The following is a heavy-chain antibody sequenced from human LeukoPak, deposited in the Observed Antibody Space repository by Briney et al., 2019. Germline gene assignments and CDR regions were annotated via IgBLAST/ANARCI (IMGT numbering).Heavy chain of an antibody. J-gene: IGHJ3*02. V-gene: IGHV1-2*02. D-gene: IGHD5-12*01. Sequence: ASVRVSCKASGYTFTGYYMHWVRQAPGQGLEWMGWINPNSGGTNYAQKFQGKVTMTRDTSISTAYMELSRLRSDDTAVYYCARPYSGLAFDIWGQGTMVTVSS. CDR1: GYTFTGYY. CDR2: INPNSGGT. CDR3: ARPYSGLAFDI.